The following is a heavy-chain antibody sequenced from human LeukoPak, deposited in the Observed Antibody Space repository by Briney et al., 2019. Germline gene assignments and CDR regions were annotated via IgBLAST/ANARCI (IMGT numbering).Heavy chain of an antibody. V-gene: IGHV3-21*04. D-gene: IGHD1-7*01. CDR2: ISSSSSYI. J-gene: IGHJ4*02. Sequence: GGSLRLSCAASGFTFSSYSMNWVRQAPGKGLEWVSSISSSSSYIYYADSVKGRFTISRDSSENTLYLQMSGLRAEDTAVYYCAKGTRDAGYYFDYWGQGTLVTVSS. CDR3: AKGTRDAGYYFDY. CDR1: GFTFSSYS.